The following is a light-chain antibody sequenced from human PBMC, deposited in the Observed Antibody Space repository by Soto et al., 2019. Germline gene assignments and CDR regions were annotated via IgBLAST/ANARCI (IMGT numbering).Light chain of an antibody. CDR1: QAISPY. CDR3: QHYYTYPLI. J-gene: IGKJ4*01. Sequence: AIRMTQSPSSVSASTGDRVTMTCRASQAISPYLAWYQQKPGKAPKILIYDTSTLESGVPSRFSGGGSGTDFTLTISSLQSEDFAAYYCQHYYTYPLIFGGGTKVEIK. V-gene: IGKV1-8*01. CDR2: DTS.